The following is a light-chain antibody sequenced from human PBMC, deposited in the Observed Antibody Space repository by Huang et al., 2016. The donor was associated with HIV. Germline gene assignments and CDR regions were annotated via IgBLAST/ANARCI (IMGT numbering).Light chain of an antibody. CDR3: QQYYGTPT. CDR2: SAS. Sequence: DIRVTQSPPSLSTSVGDRVTITCRASQAISNSLAWYQQRPGKAPKLLVHSASTLENGVPSRFSGSGSGADYTLTVSSLQPEDFATYYCQQYYGTPTFGLGTRLEIK. J-gene: IGKJ1*01. CDR1: QAISNS. V-gene: IGKV1-NL1*01.